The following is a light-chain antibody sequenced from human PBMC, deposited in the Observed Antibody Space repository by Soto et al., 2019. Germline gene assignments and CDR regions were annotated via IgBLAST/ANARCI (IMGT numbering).Light chain of an antibody. CDR1: SGSVSTGHF. V-gene: IGLV8-61*01. Sequence: QTVVTQEPSLSVSPGGTLTLTCGLTSGSVSTGHFPSWYQVTPGQPPRTLIYNTDSRSSEVPKRFSGSILGNKAALTITGAQADDESEYYCVLYMGGGVVSFGGGTKLTVL. CDR2: NTD. CDR3: VLYMGGGVVS. J-gene: IGLJ2*01.